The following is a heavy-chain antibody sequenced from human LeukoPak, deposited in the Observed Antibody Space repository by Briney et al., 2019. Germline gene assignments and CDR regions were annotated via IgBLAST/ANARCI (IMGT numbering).Heavy chain of an antibody. D-gene: IGHD4-11*01. V-gene: IGHV4-31*03. CDR1: GDSMTRGGYY. CDR3: ARAVDYRNYFDY. J-gene: IGHJ4*02. Sequence: PSETLSLTCTVSGDSMTRGGYYWSWVRQHPGKGLEWVGFIYHSGTTFYNPSLESRATISVDTSQSQFSLKLTSVTAADTAVYYCARAVDYRNYFDYWGQGALVTVSS. CDR2: IYHSGTT.